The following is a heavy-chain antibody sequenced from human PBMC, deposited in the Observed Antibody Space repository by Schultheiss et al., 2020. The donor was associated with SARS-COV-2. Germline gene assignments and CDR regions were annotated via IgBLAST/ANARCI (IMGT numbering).Heavy chain of an antibody. CDR3: ARTISGRSPKQWLVQDGMDV. Sequence: GESLKISCAASRFTFTNYAIHVRQAPGKGLEWVSAISGSGGSTYYADSVKGRFTISRDNSKNTLYLQMNSLRAEDTAVYYCARTISGRSPKQWLVQDGMDVWGQGTTVTVSS. CDR2: ISGSGGST. D-gene: IGHD6-19*01. J-gene: IGHJ6*02. V-gene: IGHV3-23*01. CDR1: RFTFTNYA.